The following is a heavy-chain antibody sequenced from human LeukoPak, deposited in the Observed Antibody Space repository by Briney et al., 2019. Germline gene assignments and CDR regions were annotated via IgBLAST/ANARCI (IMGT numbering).Heavy chain of an antibody. CDR3: AKYLSRAFDC. V-gene: IGHV3-23*01. D-gene: IGHD2/OR15-2a*01. Sequence: PGGSLRLSCAASGFTFSSYAMSWVRQAPGKGLEWVSAISGSGGSTYYADSVKGRFTISRDNSKNTLYLQLNSLRAEDTAMYYCAKYLSRAFDCWGQGSLITVSS. CDR2: ISGSGGST. CDR1: GFTFSSYA. J-gene: IGHJ4*02.